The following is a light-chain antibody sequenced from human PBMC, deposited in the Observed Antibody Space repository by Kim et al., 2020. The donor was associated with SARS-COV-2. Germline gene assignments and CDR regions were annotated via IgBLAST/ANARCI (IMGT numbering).Light chain of an antibody. V-gene: IGLV2-14*01. J-gene: IGLJ1*01. CDR2: DVS. CDR3: SSYTSSSTPYV. Sequence: QSALTQPASVSGSPGQSITISCTGTSSDVGGYNYVSWYQQHPGKPPKLMIYDVSKRPSGVSNRFSGSKSGNTASLTISGLQAEDEADYYCSSYTSSSTPYVFGTGTKVTVL. CDR1: SSDVGGYNY.